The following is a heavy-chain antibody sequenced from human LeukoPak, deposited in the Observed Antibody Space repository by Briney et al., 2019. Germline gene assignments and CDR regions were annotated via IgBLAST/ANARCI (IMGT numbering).Heavy chain of an antibody. CDR3: AREYSSSSGRLFDY. J-gene: IGHJ4*02. V-gene: IGHV1-2*02. D-gene: IGHD6-6*01. Sequence: ASVKVSCKASGYTFTGYYMHWVRQAPGQGLDWMGWINPKSGGTNYAQKFQGRVTMTRDTSISTAYMELSGLRSDEPAVYYCAREYSSSSGRLFDYWGPGTLVTVSS. CDR2: INPKSGGT. CDR1: GYTFTGYY.